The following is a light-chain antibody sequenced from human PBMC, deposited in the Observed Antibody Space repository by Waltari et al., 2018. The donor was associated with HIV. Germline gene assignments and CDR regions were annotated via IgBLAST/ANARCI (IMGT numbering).Light chain of an antibody. Sequence: DIQMTQSPSSVSASVGDTVTITCRASKNIGSYLVWYQQKLGRAPQLLIYRASRLQDGVPPRFSGGGSGTNFTLTVNNLQPEDFAAYYCQQAESFPHTFGGGT. CDR1: KNIGSY. CDR3: QQAESFPHT. V-gene: IGKV1-12*01. J-gene: IGKJ4*01. CDR2: RAS.